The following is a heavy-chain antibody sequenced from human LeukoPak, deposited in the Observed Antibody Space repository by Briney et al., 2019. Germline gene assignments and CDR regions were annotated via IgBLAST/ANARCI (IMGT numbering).Heavy chain of an antibody. CDR2: LNPYNDDS. V-gene: IGHV1-8*01. CDR3: GRVGGVSGTRRFAVVD. J-gene: IGHJ4*02. D-gene: IGHD1-1*01. CDR1: GYTFTHYD. Sequence: ASVKVSCKASGYTFTHYDVNWVRQAPGQGLEWMGWLNPYNDDSEFAEQFQGRVTMTRNTSISTAFLELTNLSSEDTAVYYCGRVGGVSGTRRFAVVDWGQGTLVTVSS.